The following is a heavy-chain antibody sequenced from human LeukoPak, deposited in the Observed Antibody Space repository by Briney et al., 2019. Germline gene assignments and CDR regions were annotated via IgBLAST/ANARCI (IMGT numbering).Heavy chain of an antibody. J-gene: IGHJ4*02. CDR3: AYFDY. CDR1: GYTFTGYY. V-gene: IGHV1-8*03. Sequence: GASVKVSCKASGYTFTGYYVHWVRQATGQGLEWMGWMNPNSGNTDYAQKFQGRVTLTRNTSISTAYMELSSLRSEDTAVYYCAYFDYWGQGTLVTVSS. CDR2: MNPNSGNT.